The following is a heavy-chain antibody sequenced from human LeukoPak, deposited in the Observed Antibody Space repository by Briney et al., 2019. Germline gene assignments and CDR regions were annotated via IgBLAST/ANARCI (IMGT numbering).Heavy chain of an antibody. CDR3: ARDARGYSYGRGANYFDY. CDR1: GFTFSSYA. J-gene: IGHJ4*02. CDR2: ISSDGSNK. Sequence: GGSLRLSCAASGFTFSSYAMHWVRQAPGKGLEWVAVISSDGSNKYYADSVKGRFTISRDNSKNTLYLQMNSLRAEDTAVYYCARDARGYSYGRGANYFDYWGQGTLVTVSS. V-gene: IGHV3-30-3*01. D-gene: IGHD5-18*01.